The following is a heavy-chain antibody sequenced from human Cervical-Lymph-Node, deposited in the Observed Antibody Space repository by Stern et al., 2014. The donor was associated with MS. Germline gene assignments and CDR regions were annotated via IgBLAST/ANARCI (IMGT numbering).Heavy chain of an antibody. J-gene: IGHJ4*02. CDR3: ARDPGYRHYDRSGFYYSAFDY. D-gene: IGHD3-22*01. V-gene: IGHV4-59*01. CDR1: GDSRNTYY. CDR2: IDDSGTT. Sequence: QLQLQESDPGLVKPSETLSLTCTVSGDSRNTYYWSWIRQPPGKGLEWIGNIDDSGTTTYSPSLKRRVTISVDTSKIQFSLKLTSVTAADTGVYFCARDPGYRHYDRSGFYYSAFDYWGRGALVTVSS.